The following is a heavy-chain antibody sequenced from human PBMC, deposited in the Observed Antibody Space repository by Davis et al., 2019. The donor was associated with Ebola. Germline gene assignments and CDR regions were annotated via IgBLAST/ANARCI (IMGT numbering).Heavy chain of an antibody. CDR1: GYTFTSYA. D-gene: IGHD5-18*01. CDR3: ARDFKRYSYGYYYYYGMDV. Sequence: ASVKVSCKASGYTFTSYAMHWVRQAPGQRLEWMGWINAGNGNTKYSQKFQGRVTITRDTSASTAYMELSSLRSEDTAVYYCARDFKRYSYGYYYYYGMDVWGQGTTVTVSS. CDR2: INAGNGNT. J-gene: IGHJ6*02. V-gene: IGHV1-3*01.